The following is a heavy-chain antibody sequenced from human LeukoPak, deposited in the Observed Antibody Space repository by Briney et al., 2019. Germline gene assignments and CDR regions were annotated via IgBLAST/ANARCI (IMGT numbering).Heavy chain of an antibody. CDR1: GFTFSSYG. J-gene: IGHJ3*02. V-gene: IGHV3-30*18. CDR3: AKRDSYDAFDI. Sequence: PGRSLRLSCAASGFTFSSYGMHWVRQAPGKGLEWVAVISYDGSNKYYADSVKGRFTISRDNSKNTLYLQMNSLRAEDTAVYYCAKRDSYDAFDIWGQGTMVTVSS. CDR2: ISYDGSNK.